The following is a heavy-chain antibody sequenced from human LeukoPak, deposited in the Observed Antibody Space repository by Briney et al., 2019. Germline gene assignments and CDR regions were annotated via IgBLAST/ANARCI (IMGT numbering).Heavy chain of an antibody. J-gene: IGHJ5*02. D-gene: IGHD3-16*01. Sequence: GESLKISCKTSGYSFSNYWIGWVRQMPGKGLDYMGIIYPGDSDTRYSPSFQGQITISADKSTSTAYLQWSSLKASDTAMYYCARHTIYSPGGQNWFDPWGQGTLVTVSP. CDR1: GYSFSNYW. CDR3: ARHTIYSPGGQNWFDP. CDR2: IYPGDSDT. V-gene: IGHV5-51*01.